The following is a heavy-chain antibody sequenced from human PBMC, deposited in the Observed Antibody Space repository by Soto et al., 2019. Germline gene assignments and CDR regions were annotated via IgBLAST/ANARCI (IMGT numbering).Heavy chain of an antibody. CDR1: GFSLSSNGGG. CDR3: AHNFRGSGSYTGYRFDS. V-gene: IGHV2-5*02. Sequence: QITLKESGPTLVKPTQTLTLTCSFSGFSLSSNGGGVGWIRQPPGKALEFLALVFWDDDKRYSPSLRSRVTITQDTSKSQVVLTRSNMDPVDEARYYSAHNFRGSGSYTGYRFDSWGQGTLVIVSS. CDR2: VFWDDDK. J-gene: IGHJ5*01. D-gene: IGHD3-10*01.